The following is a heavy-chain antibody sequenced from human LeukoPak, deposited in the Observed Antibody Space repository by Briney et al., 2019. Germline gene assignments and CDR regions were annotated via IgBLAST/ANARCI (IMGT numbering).Heavy chain of an antibody. Sequence: GGSLRLSCAASGFTFSSYGMSWVRQAPGKGLEWVSAISGSGGSTYYADSVKGRFTISRDNSKNTLYLQMNSLRAEDTAVYYCAKDSLPYGDYASTSASFDYWGQGTLVTVSS. CDR2: ISGSGGST. J-gene: IGHJ4*02. V-gene: IGHV3-23*01. D-gene: IGHD4-17*01. CDR3: AKDSLPYGDYASTSASFDY. CDR1: GFTFSSYG.